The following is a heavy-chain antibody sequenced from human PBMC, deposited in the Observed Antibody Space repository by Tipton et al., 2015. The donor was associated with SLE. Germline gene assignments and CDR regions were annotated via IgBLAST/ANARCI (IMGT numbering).Heavy chain of an antibody. CDR3: ARAEAVAAVHY. D-gene: IGHD6-19*01. CDR1: GGSISSNY. J-gene: IGHJ4*02. V-gene: IGHV4-59*12. Sequence: TLSLTCTVSGGSISSNYWSWIRQPPGKGLEWIGYIYNSGSTNYNPFLKSRVTISSDTSKNEFSLRLSSVTAADTAVYYCARAEAVAAVHYWGQGTLVTVSS. CDR2: IYNSGST.